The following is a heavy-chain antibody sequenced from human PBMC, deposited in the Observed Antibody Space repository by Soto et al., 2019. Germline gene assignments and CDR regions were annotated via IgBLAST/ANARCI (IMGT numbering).Heavy chain of an antibody. J-gene: IGHJ4*02. CDR1: GFIFSNYP. CDR3: AKASRSCSGRNCFTFDS. CDR2: ISNSADT. D-gene: IGHD2-15*01. V-gene: IGHV3-23*01. Sequence: EVQLLESGGGLVQPGGSLRLSCAASGFIFSNYPMNWVRHAPGKGLDWVSTISNSADTYYPDSVNGRFTVSRDNSKNTLYLQMTSLRAEDTAVSYCAKASRSCSGRNCFTFDSWGQGALVTVSS.